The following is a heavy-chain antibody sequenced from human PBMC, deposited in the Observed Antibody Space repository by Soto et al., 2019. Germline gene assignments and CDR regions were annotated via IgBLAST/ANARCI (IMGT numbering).Heavy chain of an antibody. CDR2: VYHNGST. CDR1: GGSISGSADF. J-gene: IGHJ4*02. Sequence: PAEALSLTCTVSGGSISGSADFWGWFRQPPGKGLEWIASVYHNGSTAENPSLRRRVTISVDTSKNHFSLKLTAVTAADTAIYYCARHTFRGGDSESWGQGKRVTASS. CDR3: ARHTFRGGDSES. D-gene: IGHD3-16*01. V-gene: IGHV4-39*01.